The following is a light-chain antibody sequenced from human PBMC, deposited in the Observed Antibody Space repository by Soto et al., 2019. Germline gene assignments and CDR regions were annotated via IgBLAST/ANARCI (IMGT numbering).Light chain of an antibody. V-gene: IGLV2-14*01. CDR3: SSYTGGGSVI. CDR2: HVS. J-gene: IGLJ2*01. Sequence: QSALTQPASVSGSPGQSITISCTATTSDVGDYNYVSWYQQYPGKAPKPIIYHVSNRPSGVSNRFSGSKSGDTASLTISGLQAEEEADFYCSSYTGGGSVIFGGGTQLTVL. CDR1: TSDVGDYNY.